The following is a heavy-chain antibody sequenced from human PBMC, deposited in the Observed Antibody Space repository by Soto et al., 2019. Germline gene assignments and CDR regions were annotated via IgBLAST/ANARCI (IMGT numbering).Heavy chain of an antibody. CDR3: AKNGQHPYYYYGMDV. CDR2: ISGYNGDT. V-gene: IGHV1-18*01. CDR1: GYTFTRYG. Sequence: ASVKVSCKASGYTFTRYGISWVRQAPGQGLEWMGWISGYNGDTNYAQKVQGRVTMTIDTSTSTAYMELRSLTSDDTAIHYCAKNGQHPYYYYGMDVWGQGTTVTVSS. D-gene: IGHD2-8*01. J-gene: IGHJ6*02.